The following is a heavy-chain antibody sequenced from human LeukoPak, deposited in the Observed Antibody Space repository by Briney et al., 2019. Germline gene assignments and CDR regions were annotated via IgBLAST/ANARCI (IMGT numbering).Heavy chain of an antibody. CDR3: ARGVYYDSSGYLY. J-gene: IGHJ4*02. D-gene: IGHD3-22*01. V-gene: IGHV4-39*07. Sequence: SETLSLTCTVSGGSISSSSYYWGWIRQPPGKGLEWIGSIYYSGSTYYNPSLKSRVTISVDTSKNQFSLKLSSVTAADTAVYYCARGVYYDSSGYLYWGQGTLVTVSS. CDR2: IYYSGST. CDR1: GGSISSSSYY.